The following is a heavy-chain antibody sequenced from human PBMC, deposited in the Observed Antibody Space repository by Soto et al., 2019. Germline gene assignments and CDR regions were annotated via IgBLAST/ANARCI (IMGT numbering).Heavy chain of an antibody. D-gene: IGHD3-3*01. CDR1: GFTFSSYS. Sequence: EVQLVESGGGLVQPGGSLRLSCAASGFTFSSYSMNWVRQAPGKGLEWVSYISSSSSTIYYADSVKGRFTISRDNAKNSLYLQMNILRAEDTAVYYCARGGGYDFCSGYLGWFDPWGQGTLVTVSS. J-gene: IGHJ5*02. V-gene: IGHV3-48*01. CDR3: ARGGGYDFCSGYLGWFDP. CDR2: ISSSSSTI.